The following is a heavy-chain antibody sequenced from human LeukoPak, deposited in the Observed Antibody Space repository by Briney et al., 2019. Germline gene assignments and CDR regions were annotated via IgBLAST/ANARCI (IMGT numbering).Heavy chain of an antibody. Sequence: PGGSLRLSCVAYGFTFSNYWMTWVRQAPGKEPEWVANIKQDGSEIFYVDSVKGRFTISRDNAKNSLYLQMNNLRAEDTAVYYCARASNTLALWFGELPPDYWGQGTLVTVSS. CDR3: ARASNTLALWFGELPPDY. D-gene: IGHD3-10*01. J-gene: IGHJ4*02. CDR2: IKQDGSEI. V-gene: IGHV3-7*01. CDR1: GFTFSNYW.